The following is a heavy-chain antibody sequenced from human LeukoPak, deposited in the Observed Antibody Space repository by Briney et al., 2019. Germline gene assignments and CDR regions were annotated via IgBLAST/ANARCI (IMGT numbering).Heavy chain of an antibody. CDR2: INHSGST. Sequence: SETLSLTCAVYGGSFSGYYWSWIRQPPGKGLEWIGEINHSGSTYYNPSLKSRVTISVDTSKNQFSLKLSSVTAADTAVYYCARHSHRRNAFDIWGQGTMVTVSS. V-gene: IGHV4-34*01. CDR3: ARHSHRRNAFDI. CDR1: GGSFSGYY. J-gene: IGHJ3*02.